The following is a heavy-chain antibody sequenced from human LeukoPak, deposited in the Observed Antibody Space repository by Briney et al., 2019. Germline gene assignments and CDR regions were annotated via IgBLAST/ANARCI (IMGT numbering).Heavy chain of an antibody. CDR1: GFTFSDYY. CDR3: AREGEPLTGYYYWFDP. J-gene: IGHJ5*02. Sequence: PGGSLGLSCAASGFTFSDYYMGWIRQAPGKGLEWVSYISSSGSTIYYADSVKGRFTISRDNAKNSPYLQMNSLRAEDTAVYYCAREGEPLTGYYYWFDPWGQGTLVTVS. CDR2: ISSSGSTI. V-gene: IGHV3-11*01. D-gene: IGHD3-9*01.